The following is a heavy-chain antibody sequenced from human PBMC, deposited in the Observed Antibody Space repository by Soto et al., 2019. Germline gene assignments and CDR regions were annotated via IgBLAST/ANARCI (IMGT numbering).Heavy chain of an antibody. CDR1: GFTFSSYG. V-gene: IGHV3-30*03. Sequence: QVQLMESGGGVVQPGRSLRLSCAASGFTFSSYGMHWVRQAPGKGLEWVAVISYDGSNKYYADSVKGRFTISRDNSKNTLYLQMNSLRAEDTAVYYCAQPADSSGYLLVYWGQGTLVTVSS. CDR2: ISYDGSNK. J-gene: IGHJ4*02. D-gene: IGHD3-22*01. CDR3: AQPADSSGYLLVY.